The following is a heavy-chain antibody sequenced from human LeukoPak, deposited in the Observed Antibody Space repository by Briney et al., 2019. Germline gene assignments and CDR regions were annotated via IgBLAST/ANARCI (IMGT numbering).Heavy chain of an antibody. CDR2: IYYSGSA. CDR1: GGSISSYY. Sequence: SETLSLTCTVSGGSISSYYWIWIRQPPGKGLEWIGYIYYSGSANYNPSLKSRVTISVDTSKTQFSLRLNSVTAADTAVYYCARGPVYGDYRKYYGMDVWGQGTTVTVSS. J-gene: IGHJ6*02. CDR3: ARGPVYGDYRKYYGMDV. D-gene: IGHD4-17*01. V-gene: IGHV4-59*01.